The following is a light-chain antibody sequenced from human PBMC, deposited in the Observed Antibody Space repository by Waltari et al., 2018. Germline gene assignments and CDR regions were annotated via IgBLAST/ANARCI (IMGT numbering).Light chain of an antibody. CDR3: ALYLGSGFSWV. V-gene: IGLV8-61*01. J-gene: IGLJ3*02. CDR2: STN. Sequence: QTVVTQEPSFSVSPGGTVTLTCGLSSGSVSTSYFVSWYQQTPGQAPRALIYSTNTRSSGVPERFSGSILGNKADLTITGAQADDESDYYCALYLGSGFSWVFGGGTKLTVL. CDR1: SGSVSTSYF.